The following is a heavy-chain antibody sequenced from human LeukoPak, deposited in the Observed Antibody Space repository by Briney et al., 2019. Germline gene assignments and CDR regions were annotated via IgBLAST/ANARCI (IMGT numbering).Heavy chain of an antibody. CDR2: IDGSGSS. D-gene: IGHD6-19*01. CDR3: ARARISGGWYY. Sequence: SETLSLTCTVSGYSISSGYLWGWIRQPPGKGLEWIGSIDGSGSSYYNPSLKSRVTISVDKSKNQFSLKLSSVTAADTAVYYCARARISGGWYYWGQGTLVTVSS. V-gene: IGHV4-38-2*02. J-gene: IGHJ4*02. CDR1: GYSISSGYL.